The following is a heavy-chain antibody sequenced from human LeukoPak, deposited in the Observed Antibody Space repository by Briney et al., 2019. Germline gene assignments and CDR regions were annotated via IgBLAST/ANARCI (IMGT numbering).Heavy chain of an antibody. V-gene: IGHV4-39*01. Sequence: SETLSPTCTVSGGSISSSSYYWGWIRQPPGKGLEWIGSIYYSGSTYYNPSLKSRVTISVDTSKNQFSLKLCSVTAADTAVYFCARLHDYRNTFDYWGQGTLVTVSS. CDR2: IYYSGST. J-gene: IGHJ4*02. D-gene: IGHD4-11*01. CDR1: GGSISSSSYY. CDR3: ARLHDYRNTFDY.